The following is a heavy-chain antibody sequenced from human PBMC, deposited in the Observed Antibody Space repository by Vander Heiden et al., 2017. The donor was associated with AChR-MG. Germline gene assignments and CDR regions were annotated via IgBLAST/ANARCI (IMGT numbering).Heavy chain of an antibody. D-gene: IGHD7-27*01. Sequence: EVQLLESGGDLIQPGESLRLSCVASGFTFSSYGMTWLRQAPGKGLEWVSSISGSGATTYYADSVKGRFTISRDNSKNTLYLQMNSLRVEDTAVYFCAKRPLGAAFDIWGQGTMVTVPS. CDR1: GFTFSSYG. CDR2: ISGSGATT. V-gene: IGHV3-23*01. J-gene: IGHJ3*02. CDR3: AKRPLGAAFDI.